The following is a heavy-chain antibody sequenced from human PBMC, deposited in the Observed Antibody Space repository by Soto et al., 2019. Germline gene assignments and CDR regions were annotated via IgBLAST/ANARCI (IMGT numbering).Heavy chain of an antibody. CDR3: ARELGYCSGGSCYMDGAFDF. CDR2: ISGSGDST. J-gene: IGHJ3*01. CDR1: GFTFSRYA. D-gene: IGHD2-15*01. Sequence: PGGSLRLSCAASGFTFSRYAMSWVRQAPGKGLEWVSVISGSGDSTYYADSVKGRFTISRDNSKNTLYVQMNSLRAEDTAVYYCARELGYCSGGSCYMDGAFDFWGQGTMVTVS. V-gene: IGHV3-23*01.